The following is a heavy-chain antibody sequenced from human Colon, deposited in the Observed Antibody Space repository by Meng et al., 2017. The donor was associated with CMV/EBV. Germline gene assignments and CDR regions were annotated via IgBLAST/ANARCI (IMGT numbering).Heavy chain of an antibody. D-gene: IGHD2-21*01. CDR2: IGTAGDT. CDR3: ARGGDYYGMDV. V-gene: IGHV3-13*01. CDR1: GFTFSSYD. Sequence: GESLKISCAASGFTFSSYDMHWVRQATGKGLEWVSAIGTAGDTYYPGSVKGRFTISRDASTNTLYLQMNSLRAEDSAVYYCARGGDYYGMDVWGQGTTVTVSS. J-gene: IGHJ6*02.